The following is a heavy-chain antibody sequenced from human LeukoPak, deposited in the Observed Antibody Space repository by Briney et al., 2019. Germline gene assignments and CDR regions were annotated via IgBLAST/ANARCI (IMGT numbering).Heavy chain of an antibody. CDR3: ARGRLRGITGTTSDYFDY. J-gene: IGHJ4*02. CDR1: GGSISSRNYY. D-gene: IGHD1-7*01. Sequence: SETPSLTCTVSGGSISSRNYYWCWVRQPPGKGLEWIGSIYYSGSTYYNPSLKRRVTISVDTSKNQFSLKLSSVTAADTAVYYCARGRLRGITGTTSDYFDYWGQGTLVTVSS. V-gene: IGHV4-39*07. CDR2: IYYSGST.